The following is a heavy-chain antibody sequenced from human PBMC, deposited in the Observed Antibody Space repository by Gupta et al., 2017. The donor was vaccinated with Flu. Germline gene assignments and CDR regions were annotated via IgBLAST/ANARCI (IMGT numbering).Heavy chain of an antibody. CDR1: GGSISSSSYY. J-gene: IGHJ6*02. Sequence: QLQLQESGPGLVKPSETLSLTCTVSGGSISSSSYYWGWIRQPPGKGLEWIGSIYYSGSTYYNPSLKSRVTISVDTSKNQFSLKLSSVTAADTAVYYCARHPLLLRFGVGGMDVWGQGTTVTVSS. CDR3: ARHPLLLRFGVGGMDV. CDR2: IYYSGST. V-gene: IGHV4-39*01. D-gene: IGHD3-10*01.